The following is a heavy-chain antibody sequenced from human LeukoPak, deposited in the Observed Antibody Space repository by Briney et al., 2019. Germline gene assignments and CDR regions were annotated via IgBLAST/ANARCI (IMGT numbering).Heavy chain of an antibody. CDR3: AKEPGDDFWSGYWVFDY. Sequence: PGGSLRLSCAAAGFTFSIYWMSWVRQAPGKGLEWVAGMKGDGSVKHFLDSVEGRFAISRDNAKNSLYLQMNSLRAEDTAVYYCAKEPGDDFWSGYWVFDYWGQGTLVTVSS. J-gene: IGHJ4*02. CDR2: MKGDGSVK. V-gene: IGHV3-7*03. CDR1: GFTFSIYW. D-gene: IGHD3-3*01.